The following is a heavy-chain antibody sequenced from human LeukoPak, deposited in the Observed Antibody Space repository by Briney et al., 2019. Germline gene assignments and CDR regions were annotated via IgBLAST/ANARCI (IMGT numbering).Heavy chain of an antibody. Sequence: ASVKVSCKASGYTFTSYGISWVRQAPGQGLEWMGWISAYNGNTNYAQKFQGRVTMTTDTYTSTAYMELRNLRGDDTAVYYCARDFRMTTVTTSDYWGQGTLVTVSS. D-gene: IGHD4-17*01. CDR1: GYTFTSYG. CDR3: ARDFRMTTVTTSDY. J-gene: IGHJ4*02. CDR2: ISAYNGNT. V-gene: IGHV1-18*01.